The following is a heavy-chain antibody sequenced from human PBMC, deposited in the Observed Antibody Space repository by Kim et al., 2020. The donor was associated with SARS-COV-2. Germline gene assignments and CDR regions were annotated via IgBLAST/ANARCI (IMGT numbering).Heavy chain of an antibody. CDR3: ARQQVVVPAAWVV. J-gene: IGHJ6*02. D-gene: IGHD2-2*01. Sequence: YSPSFQGQVTISADKSISTAYLQWSSLKASDTAMYYCARQQVVVPAAWVVWGQGTTVTVSS. V-gene: IGHV5-51*01.